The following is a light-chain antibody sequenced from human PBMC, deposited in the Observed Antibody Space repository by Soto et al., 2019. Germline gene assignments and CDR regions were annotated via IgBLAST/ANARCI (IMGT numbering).Light chain of an antibody. J-gene: IGKJ5*01. Sequence: DIQMTQSPSSLSASVGDRVTITCRASQTIRSYLNWYQQKPGKAPILLISAASSLQGGVPSRFNGSGSGTDFTLTISSLQPEDFGTYYCQQSYKMPSFGQGTRLVIK. V-gene: IGKV1-39*01. CDR2: AAS. CDR3: QQSYKMPS. CDR1: QTIRSY.